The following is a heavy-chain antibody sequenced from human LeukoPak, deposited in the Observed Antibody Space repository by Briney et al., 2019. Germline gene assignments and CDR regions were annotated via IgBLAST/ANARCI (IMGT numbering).Heavy chain of an antibody. D-gene: IGHD2-15*01. CDR1: GNSLSSYY. CDR2: IYYSGST. V-gene: IGHV4-59*12. Sequence: SETLSLTCTVSGNSLSSYYWSWIRQPPGKGLEWIGYIYYSGSTNYNPSLKSRVTISVDTSKNQFSLKLSSVTAADTAVYYCARNRCSGGSCYFDYWGQGTLVTVSS. J-gene: IGHJ4*02. CDR3: ARNRCSGGSCYFDY.